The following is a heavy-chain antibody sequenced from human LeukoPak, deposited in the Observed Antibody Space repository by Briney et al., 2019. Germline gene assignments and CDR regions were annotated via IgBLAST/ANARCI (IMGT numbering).Heavy chain of an antibody. CDR3: ARGAISHYDILTGYYTLDAFDI. V-gene: IGHV4-34*01. D-gene: IGHD3-9*01. J-gene: IGHJ3*02. Sequence: PSETLSLTCAVYGGSFSGYYWNWIRQPPGKGLEWIGEINHSGSTNYNPSLKSRVTISVDTSKNQLSLKLSSVTAADTAVYYCARGAISHYDILTGYYTLDAFDIWGQGTMVTVSS. CDR1: GGSFSGYY. CDR2: INHSGST.